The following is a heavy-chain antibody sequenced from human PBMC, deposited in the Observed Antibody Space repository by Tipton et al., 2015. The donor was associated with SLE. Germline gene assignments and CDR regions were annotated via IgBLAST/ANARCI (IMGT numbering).Heavy chain of an antibody. J-gene: IGHJ5*02. D-gene: IGHD6-13*01. Sequence: SLRLSCTASGFTFSSYSMNWVRQAPGKGLEWVSYISSSSSTIYYADSVKGRFTISRDNAKNSLYLQMNSLRAEDSAVHYCARVAAAGTGHKPWGQGTLVTVSS. CDR2: ISSSSSTI. V-gene: IGHV3-48*01. CDR1: GFTFSSYS. CDR3: ARVAAAGTGHKP.